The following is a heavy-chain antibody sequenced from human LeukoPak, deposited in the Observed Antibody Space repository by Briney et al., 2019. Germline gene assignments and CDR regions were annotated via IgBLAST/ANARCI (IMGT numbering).Heavy chain of an antibody. D-gene: IGHD4-17*01. CDR2: IYYSGST. CDR3: ARLRRLYYFDY. J-gene: IGHJ4*02. V-gene: IGHV4-39*01. CDR1: GGSIRSSSYY. Sequence: SETLSLTCTVSGGSIRSSSYYWGWIRQPPGKRLEWIGSIYYSGSTYYNPSLKSRVTISVDTSKNQFSLKLSSVTAADTAVYYCARLRRLYYFDYWGQGTLVTVSS.